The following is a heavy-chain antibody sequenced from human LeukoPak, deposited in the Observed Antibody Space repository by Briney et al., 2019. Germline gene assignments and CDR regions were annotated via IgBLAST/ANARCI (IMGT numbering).Heavy chain of an antibody. CDR3: AKSFWSGYYTFDY. V-gene: IGHV1-69*06. CDR2: IIPIFGTA. J-gene: IGHJ4*02. CDR1: GGTFSTYA. D-gene: IGHD3-3*01. Sequence: SVKVSCKASGGTFSTYAINWVRQAPGQGLEWMGGIIPIFGTATYAQRFQGRVTITADKSTSIAYMELSSLGSEDTAVYYCAKSFWSGYYTFDYWGQGTLVTVSS.